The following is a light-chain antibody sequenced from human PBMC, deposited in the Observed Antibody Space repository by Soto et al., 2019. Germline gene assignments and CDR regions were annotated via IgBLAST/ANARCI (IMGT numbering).Light chain of an antibody. V-gene: IGKV3-15*01. J-gene: IGKJ1*01. Sequence: EIWMTQSPATLSVSPGERATLSCWASQSVSSKLAWYQQKPGQAPRLLIYGASTRATGIPARFSGSGSGTEFTLTISSLKPEDFAVYYCQQYNNWHPWTFGQGTKVDI. CDR3: QQYNNWHPWT. CDR2: GAS. CDR1: QSVSSK.